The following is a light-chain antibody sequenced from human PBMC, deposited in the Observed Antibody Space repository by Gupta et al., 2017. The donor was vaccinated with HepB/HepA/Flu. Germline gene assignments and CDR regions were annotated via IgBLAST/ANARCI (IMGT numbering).Light chain of an antibody. Sequence: QSALTQPASVSGSPGQSITLSCTGTSSDVGGYNSVSWYRQHPGKAPKLMICDVSNRPSGVSNRFSGSKSGNTAFLTISGLQAEDEGDYYCSSYTITSTLVFGTGTKVTVL. CDR2: DVS. CDR1: SSDVGGYNS. J-gene: IGLJ1*01. CDR3: SSYTITSTLV. V-gene: IGLV2-14*01.